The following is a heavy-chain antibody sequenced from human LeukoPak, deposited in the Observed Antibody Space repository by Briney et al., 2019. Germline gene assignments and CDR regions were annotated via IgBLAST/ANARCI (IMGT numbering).Heavy chain of an antibody. CDR1: GYTFTSYG. CDR2: ICTYSGDT. V-gene: IGHV1-18*01. Sequence: GSVTVSCKASGYTFTSYGISWVRQAPGQGLEWMGWICTYSGDTNYAQKLQGRVTMTTDTSTSTAYMELRSLKSDDTAVYYCARDLSSSWYPDYWGQGTLVTVSS. J-gene: IGHJ4*02. D-gene: IGHD6-13*01. CDR3: ARDLSSSWYPDY.